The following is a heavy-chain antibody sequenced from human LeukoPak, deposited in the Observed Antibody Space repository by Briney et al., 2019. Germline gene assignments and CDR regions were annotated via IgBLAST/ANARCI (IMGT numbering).Heavy chain of an antibody. CDR3: ARDQQQLYADGAFDI. J-gene: IGHJ3*02. Sequence: PSQTLSLTCTVSGGSISSGSYYWSWIRQPAGKGLEWIGRIYTSGSTNYNPSLKSRVTISVDTSKNLFSLKLSSVTAADTAVYYCARDQQQLYADGAFDIWGQGTMVTVSS. CDR2: IYTSGST. V-gene: IGHV4-61*02. CDR1: GGSISSGSYY. D-gene: IGHD6-13*01.